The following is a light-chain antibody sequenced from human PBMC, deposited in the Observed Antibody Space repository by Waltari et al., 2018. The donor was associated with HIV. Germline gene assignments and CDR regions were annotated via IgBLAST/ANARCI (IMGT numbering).Light chain of an antibody. CDR2: EVS. Sequence: QSPLTHTPSASGSPGQSVTISCTSTSSAVGGYTYLSCYQQHPGKAPNLMIYEVSRRPSGVPARFSASTSGNTASLPVSALQAEDEADYYCSSYAGSNTFYVVFGGGTKLTVL. CDR1: SSAVGGYTY. CDR3: SSYAGSNTFYVV. V-gene: IGLV2-8*01. J-gene: IGLJ2*01.